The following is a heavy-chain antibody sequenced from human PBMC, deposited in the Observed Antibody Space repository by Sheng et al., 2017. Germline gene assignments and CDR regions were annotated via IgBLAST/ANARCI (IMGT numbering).Heavy chain of an antibody. V-gene: IGHV1-69*04. CDR3: ARDMGRRITMIVVARVDAFDI. D-gene: IGHD3-22*01. CDR2: IIPILGIA. Sequence: QVQLVQSGAEVKKPGSSVKVSCKASGGTFSSYAISWVRQAPGQGLEWMGGIIPILGIANYAQKFQGRVTITADKSTSTAYMELSSLRSEDTAVYYCARDMGRRITMIVVARVDAFDIWGQGTMVTVSS. CDR1: GGTFSSYA. J-gene: IGHJ3*02.